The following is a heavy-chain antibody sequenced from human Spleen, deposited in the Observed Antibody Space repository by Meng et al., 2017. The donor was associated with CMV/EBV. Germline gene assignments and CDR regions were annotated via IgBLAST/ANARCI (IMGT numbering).Heavy chain of an antibody. V-gene: IGHV4-34*01. J-gene: IGHJ5*02. D-gene: IGHD3-16*01. Sequence: LSLTCAVYGGSFSGYYWSWIRQPPGKGLEWIGEINHSGSTNYNPSLKSRVTISLDTSKNQFSLKLSSVTAADTAVYYCATLYEGFDPWGQGTLVTVSS. CDR3: ATLYEGFDP. CDR2: INHSGST. CDR1: GGSFSGYY.